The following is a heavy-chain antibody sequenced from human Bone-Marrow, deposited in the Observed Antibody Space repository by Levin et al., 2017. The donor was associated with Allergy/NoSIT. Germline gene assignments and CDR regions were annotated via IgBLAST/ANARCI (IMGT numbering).Heavy chain of an antibody. D-gene: IGHD5/OR15-5a*01. J-gene: IGHJ4*02. V-gene: IGHV3-11*01. Sequence: GGSLRLSCAASGFTFSDYYMGWIRQAPGRGLECVSYISNFGTTIYYADSLKGRFTISRDNARTSSYLEMNSLRAEDTAVYYCARVGSTFYFDQWGQGTLVAVSS. CDR3: ARVGSTFYFDQ. CDR2: ISNFGTTI. CDR1: GFTFSDYY.